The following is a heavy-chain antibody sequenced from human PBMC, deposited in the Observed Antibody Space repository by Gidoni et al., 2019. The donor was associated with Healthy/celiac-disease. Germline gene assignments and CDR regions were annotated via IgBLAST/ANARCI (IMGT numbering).Heavy chain of an antibody. D-gene: IGHD3-22*01. Sequence: EVQLVESGGGLVQPGGSLRPSCAASGFTFSSYWMSWVRQAPGKGLEWVANIKQDGSEKYYVDSVKGRFTISRDNAKNSLYLQMNSLRAEDTAVYYCARDSAEYYYDSSDAFDIWGQGTMVTVSS. CDR1: GFTFSSYW. CDR2: IKQDGSEK. CDR3: ARDSAEYYYDSSDAFDI. V-gene: IGHV3-7*01. J-gene: IGHJ3*02.